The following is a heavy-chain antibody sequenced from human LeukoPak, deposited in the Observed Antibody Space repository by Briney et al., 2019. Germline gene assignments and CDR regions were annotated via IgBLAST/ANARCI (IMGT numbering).Heavy chain of an antibody. V-gene: IGHV3-20*04. J-gene: IGHJ3*02. D-gene: IGHD6-19*01. Sequence: GPGGSLRLSCAASGFTFDDNGMSWVRQAPGKGLEWVSGINWNGGSTGYVDSVKGRFTISRDNAKNSLYLQMNSLRAEDTALYYCAREMYSSGWLNAFDIWGQGTMVTVSS. CDR3: AREMYSSGWLNAFDI. CDR1: GFTFDDNG. CDR2: INWNGGST.